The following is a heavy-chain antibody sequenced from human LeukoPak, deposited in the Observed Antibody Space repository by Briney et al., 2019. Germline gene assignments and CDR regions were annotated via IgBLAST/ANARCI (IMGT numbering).Heavy chain of an antibody. CDR1: GFIFSDYY. Sequence: GGSLRLSCAASGFIFSDYYMSWIRQAPGKGLEWVSYISSSGSTIYYADSVKGRFTISRDNAKNSLYLQMNSLRAEDTAVYYCARSRGYSSGWYVAFDIWGQGTMVTVSS. D-gene: IGHD6-19*01. CDR3: ARSRGYSSGWYVAFDI. J-gene: IGHJ3*02. V-gene: IGHV3-11*01. CDR2: ISSSGSTI.